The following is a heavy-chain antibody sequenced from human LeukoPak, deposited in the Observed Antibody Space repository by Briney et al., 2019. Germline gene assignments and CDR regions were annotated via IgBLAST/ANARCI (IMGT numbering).Heavy chain of an antibody. CDR3: ARGARSDY. CDR1: GFTFSSYS. J-gene: IGHJ4*02. V-gene: IGHV3-48*04. CDR2: ISSSSSTI. Sequence: GGSLRLSCAVSGFTFSSYSMYWVRQAPGKGLECVSYISSSSSTIYYADSVKGRFTISRDNAKNSLYLQMNSLRAEDTAVYYCARGARSDYWGQGTLVTVSS.